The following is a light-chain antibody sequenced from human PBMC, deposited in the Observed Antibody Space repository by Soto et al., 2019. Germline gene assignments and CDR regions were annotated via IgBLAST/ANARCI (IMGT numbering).Light chain of an antibody. Sequence: QSALTQPASVSGSPGQSITISCTGTSRDLGSYNLVSWYQHHPGKAPKLIIYEATKRPSGISSRFSGSKSGDTASLTISGLQHEDEEFYSCFSYSASGTLVLFGAGTKLTVL. J-gene: IGLJ2*01. CDR1: SRDLGSYNL. CDR2: EAT. V-gene: IGLV2-23*01. CDR3: FSYSASGTLVL.